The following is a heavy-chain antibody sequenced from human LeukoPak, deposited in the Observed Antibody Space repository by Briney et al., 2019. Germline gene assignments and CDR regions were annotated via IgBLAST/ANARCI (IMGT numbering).Heavy chain of an antibody. CDR2: ISTSGTTI. J-gene: IGHJ4*02. Sequence: GGSLRLSCAASGFTFSDYFRSWIRQPPGKGPEWVSYISTSGTTIYYADSVKGRFTISRDNAKNSLYLQMNSLRAEDTAFYYCAAGRNSYAYFDSWGQGALVTVSS. CDR1: GFTFSDYF. CDR3: AAGRNSYAYFDS. D-gene: IGHD5-18*01. V-gene: IGHV3-11*01.